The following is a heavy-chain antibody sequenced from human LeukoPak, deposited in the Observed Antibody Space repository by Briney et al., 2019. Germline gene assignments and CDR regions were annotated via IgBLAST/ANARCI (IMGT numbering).Heavy chain of an antibody. V-gene: IGHV4-59*01. CDR3: ARGGDVDDWYFDL. CDR2: IYYSGSS. CDR1: NGSINNYY. D-gene: IGHD2-21*01. Sequence: SETLSLTCTISNGSINNYYWNWIRQSPGKGLEWIGYIYYSGSSNYNPSLKSRLTMSVDTSTNQFSLKLRSVTAADTAIYYCARGGDVDDWYFDLWGRGTLVTVSS. J-gene: IGHJ2*01.